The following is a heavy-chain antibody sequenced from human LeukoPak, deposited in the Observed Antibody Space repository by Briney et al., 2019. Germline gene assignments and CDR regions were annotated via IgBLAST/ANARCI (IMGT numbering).Heavy chain of an antibody. Sequence: PGGSLRLSCAASGFTFSSNWMNWVRQAPGKGLEWVANIRPDGSEKDCVDSVKGRFTISRDNANNLLYLQMNSLRAEDTAVYYCARGTARSDYWGQGTLVTVSS. J-gene: IGHJ4*02. CDR1: GFTFSSNW. CDR2: IRPDGSEK. V-gene: IGHV3-7*02. D-gene: IGHD1-1*01. CDR3: ARGTARSDY.